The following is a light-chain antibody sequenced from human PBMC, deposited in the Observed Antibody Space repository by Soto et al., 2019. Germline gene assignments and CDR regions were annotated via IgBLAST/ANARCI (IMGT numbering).Light chain of an antibody. J-gene: IGKJ1*01. V-gene: IGKV1-5*01. CDR1: QSISSW. Sequence: DIQMTQSPSTLSASVGDRVTITCRASQSISSWLDWYQQKPGKAPKLLIYDASSLESGVPSMFSGSGSGTEFTLTISSLQPYDFATYYCQQYNSYSGTFGQGTKVEIK. CDR2: DAS. CDR3: QQYNSYSGT.